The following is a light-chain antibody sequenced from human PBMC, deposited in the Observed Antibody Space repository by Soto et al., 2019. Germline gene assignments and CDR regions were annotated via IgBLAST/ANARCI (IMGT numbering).Light chain of an antibody. Sequence: DIQMTQSPSSLSASVGDRVTITCRASQTISTHLNWYQQKPGKAPKLLIYAASTLQSGVPSRFSGSGSGTDFTLTISSLQAEDFASYYCQQGLTIPYTFGQGAKLEIK. J-gene: IGKJ2*01. CDR2: AAS. CDR3: QQGLTIPYT. CDR1: QTISTH. V-gene: IGKV1-39*01.